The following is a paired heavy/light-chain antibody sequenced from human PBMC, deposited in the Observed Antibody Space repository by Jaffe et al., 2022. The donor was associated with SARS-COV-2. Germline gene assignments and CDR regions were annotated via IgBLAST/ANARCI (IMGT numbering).Heavy chain of an antibody. CDR1: GGSISSGGYY. D-gene: IGHD2-21*02. CDR3: ARGPYCGGDCYSGSVGNQYYFDY. CDR2: IYYSGST. V-gene: IGHV4-31*03. Sequence: QVQLQESGPGLVKPSQTLSLTCTVSGGSISSGGYYWSWIRQHPGKGLEWIGYIYYSGSTYYNPSLKSRVTISVDTSKNQFSLKLSSVTAADTAVYYCARGPYCGGDCYSGSVGNQYYFDYWGQGTLVTVSS. J-gene: IGHJ4*02.
Light chain of an antibody. CDR2: GNS. Sequence: QSVLTQPPSVSGAPGQRVTISCTGSSSNIGAGYDVHWYQQLPGTAPKLLIYGNSNRPSGVPDRFSGSKSGTSASLAITGLQAEDEADYYCQSYDSSLSGDVVFGGGTKLTVL. CDR3: QSYDSSLSGDVV. J-gene: IGLJ2*01. CDR1: SSNIGAGYD. V-gene: IGLV1-40*01.